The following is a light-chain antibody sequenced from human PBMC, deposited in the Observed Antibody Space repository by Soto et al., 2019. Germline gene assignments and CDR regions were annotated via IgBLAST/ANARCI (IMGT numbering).Light chain of an antibody. CDR3: QQYGSSST. CDR2: GAS. Sequence: IVFTQSPGTLSLSPGERSTLSFMASQSVSSSYLAWYQQKPGQAPRLLIYGASSRPTGIPDRFSGSGSGTDFTLTISRLEPEDFAVYYCQQYGSSSTFGQGTRLEIK. V-gene: IGKV3-20*01. J-gene: IGKJ5*01. CDR1: QSVSSSY.